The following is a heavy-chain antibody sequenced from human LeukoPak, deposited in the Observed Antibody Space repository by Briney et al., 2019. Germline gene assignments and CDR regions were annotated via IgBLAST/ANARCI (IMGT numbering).Heavy chain of an antibody. CDR3: ARDKQHSYGRYFDH. J-gene: IGHJ4*02. CDR1: GGSISTYH. D-gene: IGHD5-18*01. CDR2: MQSTGNS. V-gene: IGHV4-59*01. Sequence: PETLSLTCTVSGGSISTYHWNWIRKSPEKGLEWIGYMQSTGNSNYNPSLKSRVTMSVDMSRNQIVLNLSSVTAADTAVYFCARDKQHSYGRYFDHWGQGTLVTVSS.